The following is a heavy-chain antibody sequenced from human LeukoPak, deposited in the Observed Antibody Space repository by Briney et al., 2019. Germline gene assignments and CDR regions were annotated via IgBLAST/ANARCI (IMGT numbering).Heavy chain of an antibody. CDR3: ARKVVVSVAVAGDFDY. CDR2: INPSGGST. CDR1: GYTFTSYY. V-gene: IGHV1-46*01. J-gene: IGHJ4*02. D-gene: IGHD6-19*01. Sequence: ASVKVSCKSSGYTFTSYYMHWVRQAPGQGLEWMGIINPSGGSTSYAQKFQGRVTMTRDTSTSTVYMELSSLRSEDTAVYYCARKVVVSVAVAGDFDYWGQGTLVTVSS.